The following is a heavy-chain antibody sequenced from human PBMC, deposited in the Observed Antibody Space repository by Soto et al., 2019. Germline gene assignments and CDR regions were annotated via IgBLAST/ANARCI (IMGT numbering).Heavy chain of an antibody. CDR3: ATDGFSGSGKYYFDY. CDR1: GFTFSNYA. V-gene: IGHV3-23*01. J-gene: IGHJ4*02. Sequence: EVHLLESGGGLVQPGGSLRLSCAASGFTFSNYAMNWVRQAPGKGLEWVSVISDSGDSTYYADSVKGRFTSSRDKSKNTLYLHMNSLTAEDTAVYYCATDGFSGSGKYYFDYWGQGTLVTVSS. CDR2: ISDSGDST. D-gene: IGHD3-10*01.